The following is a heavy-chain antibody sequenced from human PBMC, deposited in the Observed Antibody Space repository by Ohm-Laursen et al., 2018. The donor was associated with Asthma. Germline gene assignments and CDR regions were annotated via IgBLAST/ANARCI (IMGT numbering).Heavy chain of an antibody. CDR1: GGSFSGYY. CDR2: INHSGST. V-gene: IGHV4-34*01. CDR3: ARGPGLRYFDWLPRGFQH. J-gene: IGHJ1*01. Sequence: SQTLSLTCAVYGGSFSGYYWSWIRQPPGKGLEWIGEINHSGSTNYNPSLKSRVTISVDTSKNQFSLKLSSVTAADTAVYYCARGPGLRYFDWLPRGFQHWGQGTLVTVSS. D-gene: IGHD3-9*01.